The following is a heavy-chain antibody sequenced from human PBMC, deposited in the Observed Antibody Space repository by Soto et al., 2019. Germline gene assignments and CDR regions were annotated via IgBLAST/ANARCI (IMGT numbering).Heavy chain of an antibody. CDR2: IRSKGNNYAT. CDR3: SRQASDFWSGKPQYYMDV. J-gene: IGHJ6*03. D-gene: IGHD3-3*01. CDR1: GFTLSGSA. V-gene: IGHV3-73*01. Sequence: EVQLVESGGGLVQPGGSLKLSCAASGFTLSGSALHWVRQASGKGLEWVGRIRSKGNNYATAYGASLKGRFTISRDDSKNTAYLPMNRLNTEDTAVYYCSRQASDFWSGKPQYYMDVWGKGTTVTVSS.